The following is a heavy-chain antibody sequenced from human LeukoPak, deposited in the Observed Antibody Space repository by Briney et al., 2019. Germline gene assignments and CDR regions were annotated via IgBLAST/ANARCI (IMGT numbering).Heavy chain of an antibody. Sequence: PSETLSLTCTVSGGSISPYNWNWIRQPPGNGLEWIGSIHYSGSTNHNPSLRSRVTMSVDASENQFSLKLNSVIAADTAVYYCARGFHDIRTGDYYYGMDVWGQGTTVTVSS. CDR3: ARGFHDIRTGDYYYGMDV. J-gene: IGHJ6*02. V-gene: IGHV4-59*08. D-gene: IGHD3-9*01. CDR2: IHYSGST. CDR1: GGSISPYN.